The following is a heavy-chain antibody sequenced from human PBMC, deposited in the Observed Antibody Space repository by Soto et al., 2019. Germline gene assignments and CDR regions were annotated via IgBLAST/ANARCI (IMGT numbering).Heavy chain of an antibody. J-gene: IGHJ4*02. V-gene: IGHV1-18*01. CDR1: GYTFTSYG. D-gene: IGHD3-22*01. Sequence: ASVKVSCKASGYTFTSYGISWVRQAPGQGLEWIGWISAYNGNTNYAQKLQGRVTMTTDTSTSTAYMELRSLRSDDTAVYYCARLADSTLRRYYYDTKLRYFDYWGQGTLVTVSS. CDR2: ISAYNGNT. CDR3: ARLADSTLRRYYYDTKLRYFDY.